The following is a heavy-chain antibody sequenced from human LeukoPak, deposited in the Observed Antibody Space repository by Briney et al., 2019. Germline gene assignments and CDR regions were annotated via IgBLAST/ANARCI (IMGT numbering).Heavy chain of an antibody. J-gene: IGHJ6*02. D-gene: IGHD5-12*01. Sequence: GGSTYYADSVKGRFTISRDNSKNTLYPQMNSLRAEDTAVYYCGRGGYSGYDLYYYYGMDVRGQGTTVTVSS. CDR2: GGST. V-gene: IGHV3-23*01. CDR3: GRGGYSGYDLYYYYGMDV.